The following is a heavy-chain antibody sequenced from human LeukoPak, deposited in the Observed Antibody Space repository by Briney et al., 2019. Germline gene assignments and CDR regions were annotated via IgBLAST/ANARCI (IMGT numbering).Heavy chain of an antibody. CDR3: ARDPAGGITGFYYYMDV. CDR2: MIPIFGTA. D-gene: IGHD1-26*01. V-gene: IGHV1-69*06. CDR1: GGTFSSYA. Sequence: SVKVSCKASGGTFSSYAISWVRQAPGQGLEWMGGMIPIFGTANYAQKFQGRVTITADKSTSTAYMELSSLRSEDTAVYYCARDPAGGITGFYYYMDVWGKGTTVTVSS. J-gene: IGHJ6*03.